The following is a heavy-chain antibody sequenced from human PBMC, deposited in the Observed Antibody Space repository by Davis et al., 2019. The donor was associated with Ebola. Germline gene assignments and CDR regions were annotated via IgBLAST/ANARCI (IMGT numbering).Heavy chain of an antibody. D-gene: IGHD6-13*01. Sequence: ASVTVSCKASGYTFSGSYMHWVRQAPGQGLEWMGWINPNSGGTKYAQEFQGWVTMTRDTSISTAYMELSRLRSDDTAVYYCARGPRSSWYEWFDPWGQGTLVTVSS. J-gene: IGHJ5*02. V-gene: IGHV1-2*04. CDR3: ARGPRSSWYEWFDP. CDR1: GYTFSGSY. CDR2: INPNSGGT.